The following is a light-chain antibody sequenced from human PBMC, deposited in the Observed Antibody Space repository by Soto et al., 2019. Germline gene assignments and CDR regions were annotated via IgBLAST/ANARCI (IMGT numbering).Light chain of an antibody. CDR2: DSS. J-gene: IGKJ5*01. V-gene: IGKV3-11*01. CDR1: QSVSSY. CDR3: QQRYGWPPIT. Sequence: EMVLTQSPATLSWAPGERATLSGRASQSVSSYLAWYQQKPGQAPRLLIYDSSNRATGIPARFSGSGSGTDFTLTISSLEPEDFAVYYCQQRYGWPPITFGQGTRLEIK.